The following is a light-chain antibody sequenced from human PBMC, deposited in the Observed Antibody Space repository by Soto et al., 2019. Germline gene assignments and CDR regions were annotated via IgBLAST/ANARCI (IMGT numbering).Light chain of an antibody. CDR1: TSDIGTNA. V-gene: IGLV1-44*01. CDR3: ATWHDSFYV. Sequence: QSVLTQPPSASGTPGQRVTVSCYGSTSDIGTNAVNWFQHLPGTAPRLLIYTTNQRPSGVPDRFSGSKSGTSASLAISGLQSEDEADYYCATWHDSFYVFGTGTKLTVL. CDR2: TTN. J-gene: IGLJ1*01.